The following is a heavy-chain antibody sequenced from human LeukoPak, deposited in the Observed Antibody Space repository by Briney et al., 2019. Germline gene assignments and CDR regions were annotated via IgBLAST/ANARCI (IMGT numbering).Heavy chain of an antibody. V-gene: IGHV1-8*01. CDR3: ARVYSSSSDYYYYMDV. CDR1: GYTFTSYD. D-gene: IGHD6-6*01. J-gene: IGHJ6*03. CDR2: MNPNSGNT. Sequence: ASVKVSCKASGYTFTSYDISWVRQATGQGLEWMGWMNPNSGNTGYAQKFQGRVTMTRNTSISTAYMELSSLRSEDTAVYYCARVYSSSSDYYYYMDVWGKGTTVTVSS.